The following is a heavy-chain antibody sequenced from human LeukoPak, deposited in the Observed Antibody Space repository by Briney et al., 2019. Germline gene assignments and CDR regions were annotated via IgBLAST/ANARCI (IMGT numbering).Heavy chain of an antibody. CDR3: ANNAGYCSGGSCYRPDDY. J-gene: IGHJ4*02. V-gene: IGHV3-23*01. CDR2: ISGSGGST. D-gene: IGHD2-15*01. CDR1: GFTFSSYA. Sequence: PGGSLRLSCAASGFTFSSYAMSWVRLAPGKGLEWVSAISGSGGSTYYADSVKGRFTISRDNSKNTLYLQMNSLRAEDTAVYYCANNAGYCSGGSCYRPDDYWGQGTLVTVSS.